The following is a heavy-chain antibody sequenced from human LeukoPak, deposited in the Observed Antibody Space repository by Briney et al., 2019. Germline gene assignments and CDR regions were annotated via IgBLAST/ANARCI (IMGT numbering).Heavy chain of an antibody. CDR2: FDPEDGET. V-gene: IGHV1-24*01. J-gene: IGHJ4*02. CDR3: ATDPGLAYSGSYYGTLDY. Sequence: ASVKVSCKASGYTFTGYYMHWVRQAPGQGLEWMGGFDPEDGETIYAQKFQGRVTMTEDTSTDTAYMELSSLRSEDTAVYYCATDPGLAYSGSYYGTLDYWGQGTLVTVSS. D-gene: IGHD1-26*01. CDR1: GYTFTGYY.